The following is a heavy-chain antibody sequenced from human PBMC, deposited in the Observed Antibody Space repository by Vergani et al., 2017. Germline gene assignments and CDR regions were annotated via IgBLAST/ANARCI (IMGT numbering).Heavy chain of an antibody. CDR3: ARVGFYGDYTPYYYYGMDV. V-gene: IGHV4-38-2*02. Sequence: QVQLQESGPGLVKPSETLSLTCTVSGYSISSGYYWGWIRQPPGKGLEWIGSIYHSGSTYYNPSLKSRVTISVDTSKNQFSLKLSSVTAADTAVYYCARVGFYGDYTPYYYYGMDVWGQGP. CDR1: GYSISSGYY. J-gene: IGHJ6*02. CDR2: IYHSGST. D-gene: IGHD4-17*01.